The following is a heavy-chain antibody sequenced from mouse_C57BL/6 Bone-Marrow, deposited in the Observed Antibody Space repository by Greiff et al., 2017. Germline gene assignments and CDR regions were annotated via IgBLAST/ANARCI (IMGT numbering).Heavy chain of an antibody. Sequence: EVQLVESGGDLVKPGGSLKLSCAASGFTFSSYGMSWVRQTPDKRLEWVATISSGGSYTYYPDSVKGRFTISRDNAKNTLYLQRSSLKSEDTAMYYCSRPGQYYFDYWGQGTTLTVSS. CDR2: ISSGGSYT. D-gene: IGHD3-1*01. J-gene: IGHJ2*01. V-gene: IGHV5-6*01. CDR1: GFTFSSYG. CDR3: SRPGQYYFDY.